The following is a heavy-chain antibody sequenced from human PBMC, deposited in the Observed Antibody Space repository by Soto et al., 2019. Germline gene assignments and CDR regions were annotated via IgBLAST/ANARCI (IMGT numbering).Heavy chain of an antibody. D-gene: IGHD5-18*01. V-gene: IGHV3-23*01. Sequence: PGGSLRLSFAASGFTFSNAWMNWVRQAPGKGPEWVSAISGSGDKTYYVDSVKGRFTISRDNSKNTVSLQMNSLRANDKAVYYCAKEGYPPFFEYWGQGTLVTVSS. CDR2: ISGSGDKT. CDR3: AKEGYPPFFEY. J-gene: IGHJ4*02. CDR1: GFTFSNAW.